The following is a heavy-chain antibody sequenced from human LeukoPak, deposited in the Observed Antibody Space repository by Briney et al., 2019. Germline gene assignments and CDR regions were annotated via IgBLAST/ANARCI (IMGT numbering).Heavy chain of an antibody. CDR2: IYYSGST. D-gene: IGHD3-3*01. Sequence: SETLSLXCTVSGGSISSYYWSWIRQPPGKVLEWIGYIYYSGSTNYNPSLKSRVTISVDTSKNQFSLKLSSVTAADTAVYYCARNDFWSGYRMDVWGKGTTVTVSS. CDR1: GGSISSYY. V-gene: IGHV4-59*01. CDR3: ARNDFWSGYRMDV. J-gene: IGHJ6*04.